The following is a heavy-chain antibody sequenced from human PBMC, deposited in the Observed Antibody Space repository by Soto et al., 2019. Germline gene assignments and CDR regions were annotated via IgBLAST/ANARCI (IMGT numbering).Heavy chain of an antibody. Sequence: QVRLQESGPGLMKPSGTLSLTCAVSGGSITSNWWSWVRQPPGKGLEWIAGIFHTGSANYHPSLMGRLTISMDKSRNHLSLNLNSVTAADTAVYYCARHIAVPGTRGFDHWGQGTLVSVSS. D-gene: IGHD2-21*01. CDR3: ARHIAVPGTRGFDH. CDR2: IFHTGSA. CDR1: GGSITSNW. J-gene: IGHJ4*02. V-gene: IGHV4-4*02.